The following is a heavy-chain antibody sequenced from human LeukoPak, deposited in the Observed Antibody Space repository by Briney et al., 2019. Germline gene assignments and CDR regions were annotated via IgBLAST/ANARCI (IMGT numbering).Heavy chain of an antibody. CDR3: ARDSHYGSGSYFDY. CDR2: ISYNGGST. Sequence: GGSLRLSCSASGFTFSNYALHWVRQAPGKGLEYVSAISYNGGSTYYADSVRGRFTISRDNSKNTLYLQMNSLRAEDTAVYYCARDSHYGSGSYFDYWGQGTLVTVSS. CDR1: GFTFSNYA. J-gene: IGHJ4*02. D-gene: IGHD3-10*01. V-gene: IGHV3-64*04.